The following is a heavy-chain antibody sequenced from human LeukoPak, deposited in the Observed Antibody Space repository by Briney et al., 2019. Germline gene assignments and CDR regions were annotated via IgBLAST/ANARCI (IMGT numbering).Heavy chain of an antibody. CDR2: IYTSGST. Sequence: SETLSLTCTVSGGSISSYYWSWIRQPAGKGLEWIGRIYTSGSTNYNPSLKSRVTISVDTSKNQFSLKLSSVTAADTAVYYCARDFGDSRLMERAFDIWGQGTMATVSS. CDR1: GGSISSYY. V-gene: IGHV4-4*07. J-gene: IGHJ3*02. D-gene: IGHD2-21*02. CDR3: ARDFGDSRLMERAFDI.